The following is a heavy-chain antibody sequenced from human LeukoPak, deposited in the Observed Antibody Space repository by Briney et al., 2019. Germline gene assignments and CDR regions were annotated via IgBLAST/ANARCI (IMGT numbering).Heavy chain of an antibody. J-gene: IGHJ6*02. CDR3: ARIGNYDSGSSIGMDV. Sequence: SETLSLTCTVSGYSISSGYYWGWIRQPPGKGLEWIGSIYHSGSTSCNPSLKSRVSISVDTSKNQFSLRLSSVTAADTAVYYCARIGNYDSGSSIGMDVWGQGTTVTVSS. D-gene: IGHD3-10*01. V-gene: IGHV4-38-2*02. CDR2: IYHSGST. CDR1: GYSISSGYY.